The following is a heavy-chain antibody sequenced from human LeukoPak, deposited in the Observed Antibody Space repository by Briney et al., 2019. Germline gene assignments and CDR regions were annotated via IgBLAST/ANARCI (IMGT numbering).Heavy chain of an antibody. CDR1: GGSFSAYY. CDR2: IYHSGST. D-gene: IGHD2-15*01. CDR3: ARGGGEFNN. Sequence: PSETLSLTCAIYGGSFSAYYWNWIRQPPGKGLEWIGSIYHSGSTYYNPSLKSRVTISVDTSKNQFSLNLTSVTAADTAVYYCARGGGEFNNWGQGTLVTVSS. J-gene: IGHJ4*02. V-gene: IGHV4-34*01.